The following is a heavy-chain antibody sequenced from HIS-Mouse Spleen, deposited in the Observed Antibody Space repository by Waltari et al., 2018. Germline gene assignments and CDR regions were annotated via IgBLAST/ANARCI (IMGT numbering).Heavy chain of an antibody. D-gene: IGHD6-13*01. CDR1: GFTFSSYG. Sequence: QVQLVESGGGVVQPGRSLRLSCAASGFTFSSYGLHWVRTAPGKGLEWVAVIWYDGSNKYYADSVKGRFTISRDNSKNTLYLQMNSLRAEDTAVYYCAKRTGYSSSWYYFDYWGQGTLVTVSS. CDR3: AKRTGYSSSWYYFDY. V-gene: IGHV3-33*06. CDR2: IWYDGSNK. J-gene: IGHJ4*02.